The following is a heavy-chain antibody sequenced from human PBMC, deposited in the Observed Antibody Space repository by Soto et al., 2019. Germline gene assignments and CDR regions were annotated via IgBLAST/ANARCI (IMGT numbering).Heavy chain of an antibody. CDR1: GYSFTSYW. CDR3: ASSSTSWLSGSYYYYGMDV. CDR2: IDPSDSYT. D-gene: IGHD2-2*01. Sequence: GESLKISCKGSGYSFTSYWISWVRQMPGKGLEWMGRIDPSDSYTNYSPSFQGHVTISADKSISTAYLQWSSLNASDTAMYYCASSSTSWLSGSYYYYGMDVWGQGTTVTVSS. J-gene: IGHJ6*02. V-gene: IGHV5-10-1*01.